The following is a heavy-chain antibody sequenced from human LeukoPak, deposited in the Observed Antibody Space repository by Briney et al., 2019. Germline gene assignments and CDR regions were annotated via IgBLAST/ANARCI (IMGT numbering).Heavy chain of an antibody. CDR2: IGSSSSPI. Sequence: GGSLRLSCAASGFTFSAYSMNWVRQAPEKGLEWVSYIGSSSSPIYYADSVKGRFTISRDNAKNSLYLQMDSLIAEDTAVYYCARDQAYSFDYWGQGTLVTVSS. CDR1: GFTFSAYS. D-gene: IGHD4-11*01. V-gene: IGHV3-48*01. CDR3: ARDQAYSFDY. J-gene: IGHJ4*02.